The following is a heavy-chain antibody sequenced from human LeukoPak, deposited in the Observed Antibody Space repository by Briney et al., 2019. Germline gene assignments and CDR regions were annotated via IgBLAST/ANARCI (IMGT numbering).Heavy chain of an antibody. CDR1: GFTFSSYA. Sequence: PGGSLRLSCAASGFTFSSYAMSWVRQAPGKGLEWVGRIKSKTDGGTADYAAPVKGRFTISRDDSKNTLYLQMNSLKTEDTAVYYCTKYYYDSSGYLYYFDYWGQGTLVTVSS. V-gene: IGHV3-15*01. J-gene: IGHJ4*02. D-gene: IGHD3-22*01. CDR3: TKYYYDSSGYLYYFDY. CDR2: IKSKTDGGTA.